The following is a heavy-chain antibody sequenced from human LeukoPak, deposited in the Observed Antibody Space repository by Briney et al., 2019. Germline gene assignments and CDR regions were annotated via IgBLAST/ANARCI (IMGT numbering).Heavy chain of an antibody. J-gene: IGHJ5*02. D-gene: IGHD2-2*01. Sequence: PGGSLRLSCAASGFTFSNAWMSWVRRAPGKGLEWVGRIKSKTDGGTTDYAAPVKGRFTISRDDSKNTLYLQMNSLKTEDAAVYYCTTDLSVGCSSTGCFAPWGQGTLVTVSS. CDR2: IKSKTDGGTT. CDR3: TTDLSVGCSSTGCFAP. CDR1: GFTFSNAW. V-gene: IGHV3-15*01.